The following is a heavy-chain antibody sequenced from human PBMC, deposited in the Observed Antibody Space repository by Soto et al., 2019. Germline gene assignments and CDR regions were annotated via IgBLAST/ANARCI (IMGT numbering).Heavy chain of an antibody. CDR1: GYTFTSYG. Sequence: QVQLVQSGAEVKKPGASVKVSCKASGYTFTSYGISWVRQAPGQGLEWMGWISAYNGNTNYAQKLQDRVTMTTDTSTSTAYMELRSLRSDDTAVYYCARYDIVVVVAATDYYGMDVWGQGTTVTVSS. CDR3: ARYDIVVVVAATDYYGMDV. D-gene: IGHD2-15*01. J-gene: IGHJ6*02. CDR2: ISAYNGNT. V-gene: IGHV1-18*01.